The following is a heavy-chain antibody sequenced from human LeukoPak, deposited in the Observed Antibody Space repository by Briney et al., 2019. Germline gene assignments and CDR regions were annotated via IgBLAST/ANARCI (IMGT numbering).Heavy chain of an antibody. V-gene: IGHV3-64*01. Sequence: GGSLRLSCAASGFTFSSYAMHWVRQAPGKGLEYVSAISSNGGSTYYANSVKGRFTISRDNAKNSLYLQMNSLRAEDTAVYYCARGPEDIVLMVYAIHTFDYXXXGTLVTVSS. CDR1: GFTFSSYA. J-gene: IGHJ4*02. D-gene: IGHD2-8*01. CDR3: ARGPEDIVLMVYAIHTFDY. CDR2: ISSNGGST.